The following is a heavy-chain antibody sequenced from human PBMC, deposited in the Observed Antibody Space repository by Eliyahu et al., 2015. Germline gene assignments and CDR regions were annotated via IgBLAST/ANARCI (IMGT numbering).Heavy chain of an antibody. CDR1: GFTFSSYV. V-gene: IGHV3-23*01. J-gene: IGHJ5*01. CDR2: ISASGDST. D-gene: IGHD1-14*01. Sequence: EVQLLESGGGLVQPGGSLRLSCAASGFTFSSYVMSWVRQAPGKGLEWVSAISASGDSTHYADSVKGRFTISRDNSKNTLYLQMNSLRVEDTAVYYCAKDRNPLGRSDSWGQGTLVTVSS. CDR3: AKDRNPLGRSDS.